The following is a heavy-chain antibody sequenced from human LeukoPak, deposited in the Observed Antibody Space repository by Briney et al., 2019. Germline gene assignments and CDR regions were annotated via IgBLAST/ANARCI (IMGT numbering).Heavy chain of an antibody. CDR2: IYHSGST. J-gene: IGHJ1*01. CDR3: ARLHMAAAGTGAEYFQH. Sequence: SETLSLTCAVSGGSISSSNWWSWVRQPPGKGLEWIGEIYHSGSTNYNPSLKSRVTISVDTSKNQFSLKLSSVTAADTAVYYCARLHMAAAGTGAEYFQHWGQGTLVTVSS. D-gene: IGHD6-13*01. CDR1: GGSISSSNW. V-gene: IGHV4-4*02.